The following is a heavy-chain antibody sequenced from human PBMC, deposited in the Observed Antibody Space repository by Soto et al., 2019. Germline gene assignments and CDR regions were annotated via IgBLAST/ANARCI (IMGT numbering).Heavy chain of an antibody. CDR1: GGSISSSSYY. V-gene: IGHV4-39*01. J-gene: IGHJ4*02. CDR2: IYYSGST. Sequence: LRLQESGTGLVKPSETLSLTCTVSGGSISSSSYYWGWIRQPPGKGLEWIGSIYYSGSTYYNPSLQSRVTISVDTSKNQFSLKVSSVTAADTAVYYCARHKGDIVVVPAGPQGGDYSDYWGQGTLVTVSS. CDR3: ARHKGDIVVVPAGPQGGDYSDY. D-gene: IGHD2-2*01.